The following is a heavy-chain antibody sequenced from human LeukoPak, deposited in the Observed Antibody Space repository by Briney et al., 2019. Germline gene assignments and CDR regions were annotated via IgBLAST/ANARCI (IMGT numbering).Heavy chain of an antibody. CDR1: GGSFSGYY. CDR2: INHSGST. J-gene: IGHJ6*03. V-gene: IGHV4-34*01. CDR3: AISSSFYYYYYYMDV. D-gene: IGHD6-6*01. Sequence: SETLSLTCAVYGGSFSGYYWSWIRQPPGKGLEWIGEINHSGSTNYNPSPKSRVTISVDTAKNQFSLKLSSVTVADTAVYHCAISSSFYYYYYYMDVWGKGTTVTVSS.